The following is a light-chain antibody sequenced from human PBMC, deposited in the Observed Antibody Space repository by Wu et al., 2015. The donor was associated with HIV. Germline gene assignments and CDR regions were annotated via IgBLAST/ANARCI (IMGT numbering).Light chain of an antibody. CDR1: QIVSSSY. CDR3: QQYGSSPWT. Sequence: EIVLTQSPATLSLSPGERATLSCRASQIVSSSYLAWYQHKPGQAPRLLIYGASSRATGIPDRFSGSGSGTDFTLTISRLEPEDFAVYYCQQYGSSPWTFGQGTKVEIK. J-gene: IGKJ1*01. CDR2: GAS. V-gene: IGKV3-20*01.